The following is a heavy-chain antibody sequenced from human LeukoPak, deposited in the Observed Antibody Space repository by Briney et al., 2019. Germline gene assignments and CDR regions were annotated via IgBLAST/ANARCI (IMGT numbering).Heavy chain of an antibody. J-gene: IGHJ4*02. CDR1: GGSISSPNYY. V-gene: IGHV4-31*03. Sequence: PSETLSLTCTISGGSISSPNYYWGWIRQPPGTGLEWIGYIYYSGSTYYNPSLKSRVTISVDTSKNQFSLKLSSVTAADTAVYYCAREYYDILTGYRYLDYWGQGTLVTVSS. CDR2: IYYSGST. D-gene: IGHD3-9*01. CDR3: AREYYDILTGYRYLDY.